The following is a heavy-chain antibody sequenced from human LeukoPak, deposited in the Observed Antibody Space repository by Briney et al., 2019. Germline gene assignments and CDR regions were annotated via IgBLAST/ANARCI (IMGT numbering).Heavy chain of an antibody. CDR1: GFTFSSYW. CDR2: ISYDGSNK. Sequence: PGGSLRLSCAASGFTFSSYWMSWVRQAPGKGLEWVAVISYDGSNKYYADSVKGRFTISRDNSKNTLYLQMNSLRAEDTAVYYCAKPGIAAAATGDYFDYWGQGTLVTVSS. V-gene: IGHV3-30*18. CDR3: AKPGIAAAATGDYFDY. D-gene: IGHD6-13*01. J-gene: IGHJ4*02.